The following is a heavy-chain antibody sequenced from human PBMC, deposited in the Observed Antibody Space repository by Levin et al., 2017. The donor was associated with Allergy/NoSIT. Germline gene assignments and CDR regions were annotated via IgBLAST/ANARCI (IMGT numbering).Heavy chain of an antibody. CDR2: ISYDGSNK. D-gene: IGHD6-13*01. J-gene: IGHJ4*02. V-gene: IGHV3-30-3*01. Sequence: GESLKISCAASGFTFSSYAMHWVRQAPGKGLEWVAVISYDGSNKYYADSVKGRFTISRDNSKNTLYLQMNSLRAEDTAVYYCAREKTAAGGFDYWGQGTLVTVSS. CDR1: GFTFSSYA. CDR3: AREKTAAGGFDY.